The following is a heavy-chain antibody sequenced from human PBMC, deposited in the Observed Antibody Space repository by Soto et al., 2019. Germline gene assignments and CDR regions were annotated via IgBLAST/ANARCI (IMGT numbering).Heavy chain of an antibody. CDR1: GFTFSSYG. CDR3: AKDRGGCTSCCSGAFAL. D-gene: IGHD2-2*01. J-gene: IGHJ3*01. CDR2: ISYDGSNK. V-gene: IGHV3-30*18. Sequence: QVQLVESGGGVVQPGRSLRLSCAASGFTFSSYGMHWVRQAPGKGLEWVAVISYDGSNKYYADSVKGRFTISRDNSKNTLYLQRNSLRAEDTAVYYCAKDRGGCTSCCSGAFALWGQGTMVTVSS.